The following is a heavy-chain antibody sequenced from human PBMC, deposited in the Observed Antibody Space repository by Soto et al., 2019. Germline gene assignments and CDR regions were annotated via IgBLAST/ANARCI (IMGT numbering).Heavy chain of an antibody. D-gene: IGHD3-22*01. CDR3: ATRLYDSSGYQLLYFDY. CDR1: GYTLTELS. CDR2: FDPEDGET. V-gene: IGHV1-24*01. Sequence: EASVKVSCKVSGYTLTELSMHWVRQAPGKGLEWMGGFDPEDGETVYAQKFQGRVTMTEDTSTDTAYMELSSLRSEDTAVYYCATRLYDSSGYQLLYFDYWGQGTLVTVSS. J-gene: IGHJ4*02.